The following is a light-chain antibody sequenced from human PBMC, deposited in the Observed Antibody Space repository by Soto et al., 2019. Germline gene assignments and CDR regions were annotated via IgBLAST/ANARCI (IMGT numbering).Light chain of an antibody. CDR3: QQYDQWWT. CDR2: DAS. CDR1: QSIYTK. Sequence: EVVLTHSPATLSVAPGEGATFSCRASQSIYTKIAWYQLKPGQAPRLLIYDASIRATGVPARFSGSGSGTEFSLTINSLQSEDFGVYFCQQYDQWWTVGQGTKVDIK. V-gene: IGKV3-15*01. J-gene: IGKJ1*01.